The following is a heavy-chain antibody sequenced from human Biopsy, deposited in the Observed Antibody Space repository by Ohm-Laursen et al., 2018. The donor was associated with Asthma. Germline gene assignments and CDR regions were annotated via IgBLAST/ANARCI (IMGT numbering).Heavy chain of an antibody. CDR1: GGTFNTYV. CDR2: INSVFGTT. D-gene: IGHD2-2*01. CDR3: ARKAGSCISRTCYSLDF. Sequence: GASVKVSCKSLGGTFNTYVIGWVRQAPGQGLEWMGGINSVFGTTTYPQKFQDRATITADDSTSTVYMKLSSLRSEDTAVYYCARKAGSCISRTCYSLDFWGQGTLVTVSS. J-gene: IGHJ4*02. V-gene: IGHV1-69*13.